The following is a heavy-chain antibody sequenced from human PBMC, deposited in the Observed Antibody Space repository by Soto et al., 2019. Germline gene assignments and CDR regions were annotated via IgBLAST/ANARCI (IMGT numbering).Heavy chain of an antibody. CDR1: GFTFSTCA. V-gene: IGHV3-23*01. CDR3: SKDPSYYGGNLRGSYFDY. CDR2: IGGSGGRT. J-gene: IGHJ4*02. Sequence: GGSLRLSCAASGFTFSTCAMSWVRQAPGKGLEWVSSIGGSGGRTYQADSVKGRFTIPRDDSKNTLYLQMNSLRAEDTAVYYCSKDPSYYGGNLRGSYFDYWGQGTLVTVSS. D-gene: IGHD4-17*01.